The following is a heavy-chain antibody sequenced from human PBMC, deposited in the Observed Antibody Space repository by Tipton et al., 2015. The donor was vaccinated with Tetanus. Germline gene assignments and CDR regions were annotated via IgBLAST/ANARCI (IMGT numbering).Heavy chain of an antibody. V-gene: IGHV1-18*04. CDR1: GYTFTSYG. D-gene: IGHD4-23*01. Sequence: QVQLVQSGAEVKKPGTSVKVSCKASGYTFTSYGISWVRQAPGQGLEWMGWISAYNGNTNYAQKLQGRVTMTTDTSTSTAYMELRSLRPDDTAVYYCARALIDYGGNTDYWYFDLWGRGALVTVSS. CDR3: ARALIDYGGNTDYWYFDL. J-gene: IGHJ2*01. CDR2: ISAYNGNT.